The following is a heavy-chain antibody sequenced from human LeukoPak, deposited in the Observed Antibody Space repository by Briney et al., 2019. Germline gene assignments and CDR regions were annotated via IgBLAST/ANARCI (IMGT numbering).Heavy chain of an antibody. CDR1: GGSFSGYY. Sequence: SETLSLTCAVYGGSFSGYYWSWIRQPPGKGLEWIGEINHSGSTNYNPSLKSRVTISVDTFKNQFSLKLSSVTAADTAVYYCARGKGVVPAPNYYYGMDVWGQGTTVTVSS. V-gene: IGHV4-34*01. J-gene: IGHJ6*02. CDR3: ARGKGVVPAPNYYYGMDV. CDR2: INHSGST. D-gene: IGHD2-2*01.